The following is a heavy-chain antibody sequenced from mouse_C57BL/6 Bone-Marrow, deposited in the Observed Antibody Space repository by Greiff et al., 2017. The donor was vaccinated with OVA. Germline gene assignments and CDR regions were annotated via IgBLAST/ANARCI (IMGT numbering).Heavy chain of an antibody. CDR1: GYTFTSYW. CDR2: IDPSDSET. J-gene: IGHJ4*01. D-gene: IGHD2-5*01. V-gene: IGHV1-52*01. Sequence: QVQLQQPGAELVRPGSSVKLSCKASGYTFTSYWMHWVKQRPIQGLEWIGNIDPSDSETHYNQKFKDKATLTVDKSSSTAYMQLSSLTSEDSAVYYCAAGYYSNYDAMDYWGQGTSVTVSS. CDR3: AAGYYSNYDAMDY.